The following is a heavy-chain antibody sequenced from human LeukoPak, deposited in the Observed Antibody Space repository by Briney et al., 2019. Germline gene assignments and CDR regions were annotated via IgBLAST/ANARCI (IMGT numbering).Heavy chain of an antibody. Sequence: GGSLRLSCAASGFTFSSYAMHWVRQAPGKGLEWVAVISYDGSNKYYADSVKGRFTISRDNSKNTLYLQMNSLRAEDTAVYYCAKDPGYYDNTGAFDIWGQGTMVTVSS. CDR1: GFTFSSYA. D-gene: IGHD3-22*01. CDR2: ISYDGSNK. J-gene: IGHJ3*02. V-gene: IGHV3-30-3*01. CDR3: AKDPGYYDNTGAFDI.